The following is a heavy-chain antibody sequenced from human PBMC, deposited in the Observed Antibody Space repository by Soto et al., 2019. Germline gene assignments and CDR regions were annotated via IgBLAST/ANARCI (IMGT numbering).Heavy chain of an antibody. CDR2: IIPIFGTA. J-gene: IGHJ6*02. D-gene: IGHD1-26*01. V-gene: IGHV1-69*06. Sequence: QVQLVQSGAEVKKPGSSVKVSCKASGGTFSSYAISWVRQAPGQGLEWMGGIIPIFGTANYAQKFQGRVTITADKSTSTAYMEVSSLRSEDTAVYYCARGHLVGAYYYYGMDVWGQGTTVTVSS. CDR3: ARGHLVGAYYYYGMDV. CDR1: GGTFSSYA.